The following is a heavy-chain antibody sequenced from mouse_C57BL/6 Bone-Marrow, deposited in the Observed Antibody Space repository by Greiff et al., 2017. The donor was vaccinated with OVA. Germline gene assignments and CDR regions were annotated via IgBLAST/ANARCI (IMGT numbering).Heavy chain of an antibody. V-gene: IGHV1-64*01. CDR3: ARVRIDDGYLGWFAY. Sequence: QVQLQQPGAELVKPGASVKLSCKASGYTFTSYWMHWVKQRPGQGLEWIGMIHPNSGSTNYNEKFKSKATLTVDKSSSTAYMQLSSLTSEDSAVYYCARVRIDDGYLGWFAYWGQGTLVTVSA. CDR1: GYTFTSYW. CDR2: IHPNSGST. D-gene: IGHD2-3*01. J-gene: IGHJ3*01.